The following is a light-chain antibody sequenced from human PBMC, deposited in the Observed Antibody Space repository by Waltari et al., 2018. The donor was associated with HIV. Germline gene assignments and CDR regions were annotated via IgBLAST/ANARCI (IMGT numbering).Light chain of an antibody. CDR2: EVT. Sequence: QSVLTQPPSASGTPGQRITISCTGTSSDVGSYNLVSWYQQHPGKAPKLMIYEVTKRPSGVSNRFSGSKSGNTASLTISGLQAEDEADYYCCSYSGTSTLVFGGGTKLTVL. J-gene: IGLJ2*01. CDR3: CSYSGTSTLV. V-gene: IGLV2-23*02. CDR1: SSDVGSYNL.